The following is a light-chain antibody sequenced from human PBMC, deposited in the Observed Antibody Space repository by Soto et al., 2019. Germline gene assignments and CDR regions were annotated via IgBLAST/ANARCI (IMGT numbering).Light chain of an antibody. CDR3: QQYTDSPT. V-gene: IGKV3D-15*01. CDR1: QSVSSN. Sequence: EIVMTQSPATLSVSPGERAILSCRASQSVSSNLAWYQLKPGQAPRLLIYGASTRATGIPARFSGSGSGTEFSLTISSLQSEDFAVYYCQQYTDSPTFGHGTKVEIK. J-gene: IGKJ1*01. CDR2: GAS.